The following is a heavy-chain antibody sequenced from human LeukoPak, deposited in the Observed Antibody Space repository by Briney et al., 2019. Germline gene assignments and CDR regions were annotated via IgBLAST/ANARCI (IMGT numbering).Heavy chain of an antibody. CDR1: GSTFSTYW. CDR3: ARGYCTSTSCYGNYFDP. V-gene: IGHV3-7*01. Sequence: PGGSLRLSCAASGSTFSTYWMIWVRQVPGKGLEWVANIKQDGSEKYYVDSVKGRFTISRDNAKNSLFLQMNSLRVEDTAVYYCARGYCTSTSCYGNYFDPWGQGTLVTVSS. CDR2: IKQDGSEK. D-gene: IGHD2-2*01. J-gene: IGHJ5*02.